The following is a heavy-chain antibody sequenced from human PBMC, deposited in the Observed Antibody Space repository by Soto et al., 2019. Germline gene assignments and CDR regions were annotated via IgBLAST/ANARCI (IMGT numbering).Heavy chain of an antibody. Sequence: EVQLVESGGGLVQPGGSLRLSCAASGFTFSSYWMHWVRQAPGKGLVWVSRINSDGSSTSYADSVKGRFTISRDNAKNRLYLQMNSLRAEDTAVYYCARGGGFRYCSSTSCYSPFDYWGQGTLVTVSS. J-gene: IGHJ4*02. CDR3: ARGGGFRYCSSTSCYSPFDY. CDR1: GFTFSSYW. D-gene: IGHD2-2*01. CDR2: INSDGSST. V-gene: IGHV3-74*01.